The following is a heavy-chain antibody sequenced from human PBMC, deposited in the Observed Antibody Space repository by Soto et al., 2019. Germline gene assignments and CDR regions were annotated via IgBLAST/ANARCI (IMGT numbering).Heavy chain of an antibody. J-gene: IGHJ5*02. V-gene: IGHV4-31*03. Sequence: QVQLQESGPGLVKPSQTLSLTCTVSGGSISSGGYYWSWIRQHPGKGLEWIGYIYYSGSTYYNPSLQSRVTISVDTSKNQFSLKLSSVTAADTAVYYCARDYYGSGSYYSWFDPWGQGTLVTVSS. CDR2: IYYSGST. CDR1: GGSISSGGYY. CDR3: ARDYYGSGSYYSWFDP. D-gene: IGHD3-10*01.